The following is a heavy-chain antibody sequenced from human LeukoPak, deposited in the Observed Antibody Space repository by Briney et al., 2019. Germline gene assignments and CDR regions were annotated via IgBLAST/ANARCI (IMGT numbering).Heavy chain of an antibody. CDR2: ISYDGSNK. CDR3: AKDRVITMVRGVTSVYFDY. V-gene: IGHV3-30*18. J-gene: IGHJ4*02. CDR1: GFTFSSYG. D-gene: IGHD3-10*01. Sequence: PGRSLRLSCAASGFTFSSYGMHWVRQAPGKGLEWVAVISYDGSNKYYADSVKGRFTISRDNSKNTLYLQMNSLRVEDTAVYYCAKDRVITMVRGVTSVYFDYWGQGTLVTVSS.